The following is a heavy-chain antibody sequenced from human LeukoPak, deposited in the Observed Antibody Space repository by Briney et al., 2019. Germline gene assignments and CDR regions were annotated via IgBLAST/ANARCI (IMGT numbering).Heavy chain of an antibody. CDR1: GFTLSDYC. Sequence: PGGSLRLSCAAAGFTLSDYCMSWIRQTPGKGLEWVSYISSGGTTIYYADSVKGRFTVSRDDAKSSLYLQMNSLRAEDTAVYYCARDRCPRTKCRNKESPSEQSNWGQGTLVTVSS. J-gene: IGHJ4*02. V-gene: IGHV3-11*01. CDR3: ARDRCPRTKCRNKESPSEQSN. CDR2: ISSGGTTI. D-gene: IGHD1/OR15-1a*01.